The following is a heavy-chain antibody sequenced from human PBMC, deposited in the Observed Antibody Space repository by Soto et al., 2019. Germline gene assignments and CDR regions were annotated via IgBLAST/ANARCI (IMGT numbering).Heavy chain of an antibody. CDR3: ARVRYSGNLGGFYYYHYYGMDV. D-gene: IGHD1-26*01. J-gene: IGHJ6*02. V-gene: IGHV4-38-2*01. CDR1: GYSISSGYY. CDR2: IYHSGST. Sequence: PSETLSLTCAVSGYSISSGYYWGWIRPPPGKGLEWIGSIYHSGSTYYNPSLKSRVTISVDTSKNQFSRKLSSVTAADTAVYYWARVRYSGNLGGFYYYHYYGMDVWGQGTTVTVSS.